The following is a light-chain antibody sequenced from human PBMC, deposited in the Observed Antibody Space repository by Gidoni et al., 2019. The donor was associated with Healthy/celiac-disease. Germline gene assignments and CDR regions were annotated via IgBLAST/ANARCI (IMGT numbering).Light chain of an antibody. CDR3: HQANSFPLT. V-gene: IGKV1-12*01. CDR1: QGLAGG. CDR2: GAS. J-gene: IGKJ4*01. Sequence: DIQMTQSPSSVSASVGDRVTITCRASQGLAGGLAWYQQKPGKAPKLLIYGASSLQSGVPARFSGSGSGTYFTLTISSLQPEDFATYFCHQANSFPLTFGRGTKVDMK.